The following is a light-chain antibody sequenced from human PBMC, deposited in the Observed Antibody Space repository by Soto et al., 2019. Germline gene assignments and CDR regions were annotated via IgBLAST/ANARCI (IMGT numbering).Light chain of an antibody. CDR2: DVS. CDR1: SSDIGGYNY. CDR3: SSYTSSRTLV. Sequence: QSVLTQPASVSGSPGQSITISCTGTSSDIGGYNYVSWYQQHPGKAPKLMIYDVSNRPSGVSNRFSGSKSGNTASLTISGLQADDEADYYCSSYTSSRTLVFGTGTKVTVL. V-gene: IGLV2-14*01. J-gene: IGLJ1*01.